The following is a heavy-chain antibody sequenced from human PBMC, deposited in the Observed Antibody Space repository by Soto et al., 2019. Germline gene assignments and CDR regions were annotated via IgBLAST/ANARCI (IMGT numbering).Heavy chain of an antibody. CDR2: ISWNSGSI. V-gene: IGHV3-9*01. CDR1: GFTFDDYA. CDR3: AKDKYSSSWYGYFQH. Sequence: ESGGGLVQPGRSLRLSCAASGFTFDDYAMHWVRQAPGKGLEWVSGISWNSGSIGYADSVKGRFTISRDNAKNSLYLQMNSLRAEDTALYYCAKDKYSSSWYGYFQHWGQGTLVTVSS. D-gene: IGHD6-13*01. J-gene: IGHJ1*01.